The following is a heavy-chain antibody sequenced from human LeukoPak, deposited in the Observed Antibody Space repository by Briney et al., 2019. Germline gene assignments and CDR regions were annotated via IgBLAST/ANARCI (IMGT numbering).Heavy chain of an antibody. CDR3: ATISRASTVTRGPLLDY. Sequence: GASVKVSCKASGYTFTSYDINWVRQATGQGLEWMGWMNPNSGNTGYAQKFQGRVTMTRNTSISTAYMELSSLRSEDTAVYYCATISRASTVTRGPLLDYWGQGTLVTVSS. CDR2: MNPNSGNT. V-gene: IGHV1-8*01. CDR1: GYTFTSYD. J-gene: IGHJ4*02. D-gene: IGHD4-17*01.